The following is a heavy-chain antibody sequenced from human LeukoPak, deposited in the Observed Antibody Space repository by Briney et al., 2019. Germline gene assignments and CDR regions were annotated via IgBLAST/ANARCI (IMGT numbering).Heavy chain of an antibody. CDR1: GYTFTSYG. V-gene: IGHV1-18*01. CDR3: ARDGLPLGIAADY. D-gene: IGHD2-15*01. CDR2: ISVYNGNT. J-gene: IGHJ4*02. Sequence: ASVKVSCKASGYTFTSYGISWVRQAPGQGLEWMGWISVYNGNTNYAQKLQDRVTMTTDTSTNTAHMELRSLRSDDTAVYYCARDGLPLGIAADYWGQGTLVTVSS.